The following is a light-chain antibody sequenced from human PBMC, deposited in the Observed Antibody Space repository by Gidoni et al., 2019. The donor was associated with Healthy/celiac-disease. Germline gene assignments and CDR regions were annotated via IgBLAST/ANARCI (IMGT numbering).Light chain of an antibody. V-gene: IGKV3-20*01. CDR3: QQYGSSPFT. J-gene: IGKJ3*01. Sequence: EILLTQSQGTLSLSPGERATLSCRASQSVSSSYLAWYQQKPGQAPRLLIYGASSRATGIPDRFSGSGSGTDFTLTISRLEPEDFAVYYCQQYGSSPFTFXPXTKVDIK. CDR1: QSVSSSY. CDR2: GAS.